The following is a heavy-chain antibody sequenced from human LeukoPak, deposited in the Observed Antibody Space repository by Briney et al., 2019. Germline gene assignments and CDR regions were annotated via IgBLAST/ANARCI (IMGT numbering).Heavy chain of an antibody. CDR3: ARLSRVAVAGSYGYHSMDV. Sequence: SETLSLTCTVSGASIDGLYWSWIRLPPGKGLEWIGFVYYSGSISYNPSLKSRVTISADTSNNQFSLKLDSVTAADTAVYYCARLSRVAVAGSYGYHSMDVWGRGTTVTVSS. CDR2: VYYSGSI. CDR1: GASIDGLY. V-gene: IGHV4-59*11. J-gene: IGHJ6*02. D-gene: IGHD6-19*01.